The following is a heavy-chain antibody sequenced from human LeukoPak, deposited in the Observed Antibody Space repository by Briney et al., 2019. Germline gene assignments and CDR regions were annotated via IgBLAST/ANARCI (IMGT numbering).Heavy chain of an antibody. J-gene: IGHJ4*02. V-gene: IGHV3-23*01. Sequence: GGSLRLSCAASGFTFSSYWMSWVRQAPGKGLEWVSSISSSGDITYYAESVKGRFTISRDNSKNTLYLQMNSLRVEDTAIYYCAKATIEQWLVKVDSFDSWGQGSLVTISS. CDR3: AKATIEQWLVKVDSFDS. D-gene: IGHD6-19*01. CDR2: ISSSGDIT. CDR1: GFTFSSYW.